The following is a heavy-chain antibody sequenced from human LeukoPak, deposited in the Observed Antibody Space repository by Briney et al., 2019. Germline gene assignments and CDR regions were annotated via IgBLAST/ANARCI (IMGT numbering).Heavy chain of an antibody. CDR3: AKSGDSIQPWPVALDY. J-gene: IGHJ4*02. CDR1: GFTFSNYA. V-gene: IGHV3-23*01. Sequence: GGSLRLSCAASGFTFSNYAMSWVRQAPGKGLEWVSSIGGSGGRTYDTDSVQGRFIISRDNSKKTLYLQMNSLRAEDTAVYYCAKSGDSIQPWPVALDYWGQGTLVTVSS. CDR2: IGGSGGRT. D-gene: IGHD5-18*01.